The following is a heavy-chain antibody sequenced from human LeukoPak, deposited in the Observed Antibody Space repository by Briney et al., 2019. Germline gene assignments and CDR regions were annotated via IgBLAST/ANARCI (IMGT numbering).Heavy chain of an antibody. Sequence: SETLSLTCSVSGAFISGTSYYWGWIRQPPGKGLEWIGSIYYSGSTYYNPSLKSRVTISVDTSKNQFSLKLSSVTATDTSVYYCARDGTWLSFDYWGQGTLVTVSS. D-gene: IGHD3-22*01. V-gene: IGHV4-39*01. CDR2: IYYSGST. J-gene: IGHJ4*02. CDR3: ARDGTWLSFDY. CDR1: GAFISGTSYY.